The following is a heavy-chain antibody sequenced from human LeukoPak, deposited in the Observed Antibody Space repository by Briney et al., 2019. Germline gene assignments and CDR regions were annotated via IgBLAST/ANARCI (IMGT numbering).Heavy chain of an antibody. Sequence: PGGSLRLSCAASGFAFSSYAMNWVRQAPGKGLEWVSVISGSGGSTYYADSVMGRFTISRDKSKNTLYLQMNSLRAEDTAVYYCTRHRGLLWSTSWGQGTLVTVSS. CDR3: TRHRGLLWSTS. CDR2: ISGSGGST. D-gene: IGHD3-10*01. J-gene: IGHJ4*02. V-gene: IGHV3-23*01. CDR1: GFAFSSYA.